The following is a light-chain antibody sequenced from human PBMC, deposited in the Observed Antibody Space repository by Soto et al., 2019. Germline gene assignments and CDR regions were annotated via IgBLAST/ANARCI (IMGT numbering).Light chain of an antibody. CDR2: DAS. CDR1: QSVSGTH. Sequence: DIVLTQSPGTLSLSPGERATLSCRASQSVSGTHLAWYQQKPGQAPRLLIYDASSRATGIPDRFSGRGSGTEFTLTISRLEPEDVAVYYCQQYGSSSTFGQGTKVDIK. V-gene: IGKV3-20*01. CDR3: QQYGSSST. J-gene: IGKJ1*01.